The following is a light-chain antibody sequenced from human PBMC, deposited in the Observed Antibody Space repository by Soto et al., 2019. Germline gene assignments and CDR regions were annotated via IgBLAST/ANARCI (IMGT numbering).Light chain of an antibody. CDR3: SSYTSSSNV. V-gene: IGLV2-14*01. Sequence: ALTQPASVSGSPGQSITISCTGTSSDVGGYNYVSWYQQHPGKAPKLMIYDVSNRPSGVSNRFSGSKSGNTASLTISGLQAEDEADYYCSSYTSSSNVFGTGTKLTVL. J-gene: IGLJ1*01. CDR2: DVS. CDR1: SSDVGGYNY.